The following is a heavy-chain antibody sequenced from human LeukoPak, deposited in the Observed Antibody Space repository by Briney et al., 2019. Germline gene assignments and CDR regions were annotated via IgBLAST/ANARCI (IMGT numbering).Heavy chain of an antibody. CDR3: ARDLRYDFWSGPHNWFDP. Sequence: GGSLRLSCAASGFTFSSYAMHWVRQAPGKGLEWVAVISYDGSNKYYAGSVKGRFTISRDNSKNTLYLQMNSLRAEDTAVYYCARDLRYDFWSGPHNWFDPWGQGTLVTVSS. J-gene: IGHJ5*02. V-gene: IGHV3-30-3*01. CDR1: GFTFSSYA. CDR2: ISYDGSNK. D-gene: IGHD3-3*01.